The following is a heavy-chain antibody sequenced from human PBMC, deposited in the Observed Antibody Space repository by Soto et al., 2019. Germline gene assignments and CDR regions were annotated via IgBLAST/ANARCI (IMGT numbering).Heavy chain of an antibody. CDR3: ARHRRVGGSGSDYDY. CDR1: GYTFTSYG. V-gene: IGHV1-18*01. CDR2: ISAYNGNT. D-gene: IGHD3-10*01. J-gene: IGHJ4*02. Sequence: ASVKVSCKASGYTFTSYGISWVRQAPGQGLEWMGWISAYNGNTNYAQKLQGRVTMTTDTSTSTAYMELRSLRSDDTAVYYCARHRRVGGSGSDYDYWGQGTLVTVSS.